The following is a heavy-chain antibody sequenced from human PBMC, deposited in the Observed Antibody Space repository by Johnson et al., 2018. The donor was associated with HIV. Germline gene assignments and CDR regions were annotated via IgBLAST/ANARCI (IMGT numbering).Heavy chain of an antibody. D-gene: IGHD4-17*01. CDR1: GFTFSSYA. CDR3: ANYAGLGAFDI. V-gene: IGHV3-23*04. Sequence: EKLVESGGGVVRPGGSLRLSCGASGFTFSSYAMSWVRQAPGKGLEWVSAISGSGGSTYYADSVKGRFTISRDNSKNTLHLQMNSLRAEDTAVYYCANYAGLGAFDIWGQGTMVTVSS. CDR2: ISGSGGST. J-gene: IGHJ3*02.